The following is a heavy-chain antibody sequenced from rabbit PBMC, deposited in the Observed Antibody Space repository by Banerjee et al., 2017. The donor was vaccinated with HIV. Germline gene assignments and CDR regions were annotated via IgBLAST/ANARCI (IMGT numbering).Heavy chain of an antibody. J-gene: IGHJ4*01. D-gene: IGHD4-1*01. Sequence: QSLEESGGDLVKPGASLTLTCTASGFSFSSNAMCWVRQAPGKGLKLIACIYTASGTTYYASWAKGRFTISKTSSTTVTLQMTSLTAADTATYFCARDGSGGGADFNLWGQGTLVTVS. CDR3: ARDGSGGGADFNL. V-gene: IGHV1S40*01. CDR2: IYTASGTT. CDR1: GFSFSSNA.